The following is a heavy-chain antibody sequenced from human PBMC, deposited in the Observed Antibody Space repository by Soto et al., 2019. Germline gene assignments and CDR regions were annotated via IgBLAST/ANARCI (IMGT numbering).Heavy chain of an antibody. CDR1: GFTFTGYS. CDR2: ISGTGYKT. D-gene: IGHD1-1*01. Sequence: VQVLESGGDLVLPGGSLRLSCAASGFTFTGYSMSWVRQAPGKGLEWVSGISGTGYKTYYADTVQGRFTISRDNSKNTPYLQMDSLRAEDTALYYCARSLGDHWDEYYFDYWGQGTLVTVSS. V-gene: IGHV3-23*01. CDR3: ARSLGDHWDEYYFDY. J-gene: IGHJ4*02.